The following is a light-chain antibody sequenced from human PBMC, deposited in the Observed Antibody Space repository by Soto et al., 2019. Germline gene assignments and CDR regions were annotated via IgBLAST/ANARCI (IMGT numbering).Light chain of an antibody. CDR3: QPYNNWPWT. Sequence: EIVMTQYPATLSVSPGGRSTLSCMASQSISDTLAWYQQKPGQAPRLLIYSASRGATGFPARFSGSGSGTDFTLTISSLQSEDFAVYYCQPYNNWPWTVGPGTQVDIK. CDR1: QSISDT. V-gene: IGKV3-15*01. J-gene: IGKJ1*01. CDR2: SAS.